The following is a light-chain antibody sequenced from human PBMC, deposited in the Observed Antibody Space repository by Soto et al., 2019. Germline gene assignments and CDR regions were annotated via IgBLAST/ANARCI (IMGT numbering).Light chain of an antibody. CDR2: EGS. Sequence: QSVLTQPASVSGSPGQSITISCTGTSSDVGSYNLVSWYQQHPGKAHKPMSYEGSKRPSGVSNRSSGSKSGNTASLTISGLQAEDEDDYYCCSYAGRSTYIFGTGTKVTVL. CDR1: SSDVGSYNL. V-gene: IGLV2-23*01. CDR3: CSYAGRSTYI. J-gene: IGLJ1*01.